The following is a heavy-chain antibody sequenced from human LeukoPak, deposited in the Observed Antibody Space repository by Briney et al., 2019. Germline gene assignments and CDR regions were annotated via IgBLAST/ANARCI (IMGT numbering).Heavy chain of an antibody. J-gene: IGHJ4*02. CDR3: AKDRPSGRPFDY. V-gene: IGHV3-23*01. Sequence: TGGSLRLSCAASGFTFSSYAMSWVRQAPGKGLEWVSAISGRGGRTYYADSVKGRFTISRENTKNTLYMQRNSLRAEDRAVYYCAKDRPSGRPFDYLVQGTLLTVSS. CDR2: ISGRGGRT. D-gene: IGHD3-10*01. CDR1: GFTFSSYA.